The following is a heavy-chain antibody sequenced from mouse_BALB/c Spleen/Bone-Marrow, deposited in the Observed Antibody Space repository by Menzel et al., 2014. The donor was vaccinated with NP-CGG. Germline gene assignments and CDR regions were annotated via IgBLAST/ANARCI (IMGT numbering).Heavy chain of an antibody. CDR1: GYSFTSYW. J-gene: IGHJ3*01. CDR3: ARLEGNYGSTFAY. Sequence: VQLQQSGAELVRPGASVKLSCKASGYSFTSYWMNWVEQRPGHGLEWIGMIHPSDTETRLNQRFKDKATLTVDKSSSTAYMQLNSPTSEDSAVYYCARLEGNYGSTFAYWGQGTLVTVSA. V-gene: IGHV1-61*01. D-gene: IGHD1-1*01. CDR2: IHPSDTET.